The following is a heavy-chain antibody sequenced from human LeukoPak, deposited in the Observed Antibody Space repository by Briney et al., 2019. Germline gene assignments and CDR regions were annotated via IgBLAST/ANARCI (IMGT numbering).Heavy chain of an antibody. CDR2: IIPILGIA. CDR1: GGTFSSYA. J-gene: IGHJ6*02. CDR3: ARDQGDYGDYVYYYGMDV. V-gene: IGHV1-69*04. D-gene: IGHD4-17*01. Sequence: GSSVKVSCKASGGTFSSYAISWVRQAPGQGLEWMGRIIPILGIANYAQKCQGRVTITADKSTSTAYMELSSLRSEDTAVYYCARDQGDYGDYVYYYGMDVWGQGTTVTVSS.